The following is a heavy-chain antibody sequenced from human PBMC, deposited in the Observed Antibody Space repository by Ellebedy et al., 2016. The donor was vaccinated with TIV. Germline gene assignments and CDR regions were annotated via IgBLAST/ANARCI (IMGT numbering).Heavy chain of an antibody. Sequence: GGSLRLXXAASGFTFSNYGMHWVRQAPGKGLEWVSLISYDGSDKYYADSVKGRFTVSRDNSKNTLDLQMTSLRVEDTAVYYCVSLYSSFSSGWFGCWGQGTLVTVSS. CDR2: ISYDGSDK. V-gene: IGHV3-30*03. J-gene: IGHJ4*02. CDR3: VSLYSSFSSGWFGC. D-gene: IGHD6-19*01. CDR1: GFTFSNYG.